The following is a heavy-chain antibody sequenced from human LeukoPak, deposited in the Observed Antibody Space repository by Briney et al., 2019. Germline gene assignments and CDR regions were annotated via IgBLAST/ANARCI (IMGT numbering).Heavy chain of an antibody. CDR3: AKDQSYYNWFDP. D-gene: IGHD3-10*01. J-gene: IGHJ5*02. V-gene: IGHV3-23*01. CDR1: GFTFKVYA. Sequence: GGSLRLSCAASGFTFKVYAMTWVRQAPGKGLEWVSRIDADGGATFYADSVQGRFSISRDNAKNTLGLQMHSLTAEDTAIYYCAKDQSYYNWFDPWGQGTRVTVSS. CDR2: IDADGGAT.